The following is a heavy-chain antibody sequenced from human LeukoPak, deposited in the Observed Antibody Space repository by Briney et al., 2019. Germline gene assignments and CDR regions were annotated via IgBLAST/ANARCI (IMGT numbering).Heavy chain of an antibody. V-gene: IGHV3-23*01. CDR2: ITGYGAT. Sequence: GGSLRLSCAASGFTFSNFAMMWVRQAPGTGLQWVSTITGYGATFYADSVRGRFTIFRDTSMNTLFLQMNSLRAEDTAVYYCAREKIGYNSALDGMDVWGQGTTVTVSS. CDR1: GFTFSNFA. J-gene: IGHJ6*02. D-gene: IGHD6-19*01. CDR3: AREKIGYNSALDGMDV.